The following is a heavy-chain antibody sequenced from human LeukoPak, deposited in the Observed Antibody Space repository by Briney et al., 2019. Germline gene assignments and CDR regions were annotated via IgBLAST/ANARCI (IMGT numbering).Heavy chain of an antibody. CDR2: IYTSGST. CDR3: ARHEYCSSTSCHYFDY. V-gene: IGHV4-4*07. CDR1: GGSISSYY. J-gene: IGHJ4*02. D-gene: IGHD2-2*01. Sequence: SETLSLTCTVSGGSISSYYWSWIRQPAGKGLEWIGRIYTSGSTNYNPSLKSRVTMSVDTSKNQFSLKLSSVTAADTAVYYCARHEYCSSTSCHYFDYWGQGTLVTVSS.